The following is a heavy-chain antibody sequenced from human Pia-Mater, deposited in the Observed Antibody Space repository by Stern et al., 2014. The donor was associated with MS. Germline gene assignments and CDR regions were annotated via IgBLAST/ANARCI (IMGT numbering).Heavy chain of an antibody. CDR2: ISYDGNNQ. Sequence: VQLVQSGGGVVQPGRSLRLSCATSGFTFSTYAIHWVRQAPGKGLEWVAVISYDGNNQCYADSVKGRFTISRDNSKNTLYLQMNSLTDEDTAVYYCARDPLAGTGAYFDYWGQGALVTVSS. J-gene: IGHJ4*02. CDR1: GFTFSTYA. D-gene: IGHD6-19*01. CDR3: ARDPLAGTGAYFDY. V-gene: IGHV3-30-3*01.